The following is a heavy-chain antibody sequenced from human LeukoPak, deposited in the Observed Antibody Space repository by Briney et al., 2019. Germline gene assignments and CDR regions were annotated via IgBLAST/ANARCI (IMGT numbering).Heavy chain of an antibody. CDR1: GVTFSSSA. J-gene: IGHJ3*02. V-gene: IGHV3-23*01. Sequence: GGSLSLSCAASGVTFSSSAMIWVRQAPGKGLEWVSTITTSGGSTSFADSVKGRFTISRDNSKNTLYLQMNSLRAEDTAIYYCAKDRHLAIWGQGTMVTVSS. CDR2: ITTSGGST. CDR3: AKDRHLAI.